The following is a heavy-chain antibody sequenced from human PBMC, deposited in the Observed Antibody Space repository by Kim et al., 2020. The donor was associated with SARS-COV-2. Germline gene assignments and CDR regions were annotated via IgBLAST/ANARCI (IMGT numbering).Heavy chain of an antibody. CDR2: INHSGST. V-gene: IGHV4-34*01. D-gene: IGHD6-13*01. Sequence: SETLSLTCAVSGGSISGYYWSWICQPPGTGLEWIGEINHSGSTNYNPTPKSRVTISVETSKNQYHLTLSPVSVAATAAYYYASPYSSSSLYDYDDVYVWG. CDR3: ASPYSSSSLYDYDDVYV. J-gene: IGHJ6*01. CDR1: GGSISGYY.